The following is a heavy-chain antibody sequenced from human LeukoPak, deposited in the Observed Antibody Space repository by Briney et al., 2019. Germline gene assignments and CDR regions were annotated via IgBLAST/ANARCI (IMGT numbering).Heavy chain of an antibody. Sequence: SETLSFTCTGSGVSISSYYWSWLRQPPGKGLEWIGYIYYSGSTNYNPSLKSRVTISVDTSKNQFSLKLSSVTAADTAVYYCARTITKVCFFVYWGERTLVTVSS. D-gene: IGHD5-12*01. CDR2: IYYSGST. J-gene: IGHJ4*02. CDR3: ARTITKVCFFVY. V-gene: IGHV4-59*08. CDR1: GVSISSYY.